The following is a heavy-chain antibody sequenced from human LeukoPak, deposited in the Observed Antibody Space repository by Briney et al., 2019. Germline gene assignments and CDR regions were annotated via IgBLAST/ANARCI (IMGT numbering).Heavy chain of an antibody. J-gene: IGHJ3*02. Sequence: PSETLSLTCTVSGGSISSYYWSWIRQPPGKGLEWIGYIYYSGSTNYNPSLKSRVTISLDTSKNQFSLKLSSVSAADTAVYYCARDEGNLYGTTCAFNIWGQGTMVTVSS. D-gene: IGHD4-23*01. CDR2: IYYSGST. CDR1: GGSISSYY. CDR3: ARDEGNLYGTTCAFNI. V-gene: IGHV4-59*01.